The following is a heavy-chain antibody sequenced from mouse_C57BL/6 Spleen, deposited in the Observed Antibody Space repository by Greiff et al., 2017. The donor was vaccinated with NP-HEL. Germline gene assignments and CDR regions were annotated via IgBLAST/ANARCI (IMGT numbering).Heavy chain of an antibody. CDR3: ARRELGQGPFAY. D-gene: IGHD4-1*01. CDR2: ISNGGGST. Sequence: EVQLVESGGGLVQPGGSLKLSCAASGFTFSDYYMYWVRQTPEKRLEWVAYISNGGGSTYYPDTVKGRFTISRDNAKNTLYLQMSRLKSEDTAMYYCARRELGQGPFAYWGQGTLVTVSA. J-gene: IGHJ3*01. CDR1: GFTFSDYY. V-gene: IGHV5-12*01.